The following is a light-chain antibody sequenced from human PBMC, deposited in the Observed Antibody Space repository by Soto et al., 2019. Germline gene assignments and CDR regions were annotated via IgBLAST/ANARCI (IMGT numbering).Light chain of an antibody. CDR2: EVN. J-gene: IGLJ1*01. Sequence: QSVLTQPPSASGSPGQSVTISCTGTSSDVGGYDYVSWFQQHPGKAPKLMIYEVNKRPSGVPDRFSASKSGNTASLTVSGLQTEDEDDYYCSSYAGSNNYVFGTGTKVTVL. CDR3: SSYAGSNNYV. V-gene: IGLV2-8*01. CDR1: SSDVGGYDY.